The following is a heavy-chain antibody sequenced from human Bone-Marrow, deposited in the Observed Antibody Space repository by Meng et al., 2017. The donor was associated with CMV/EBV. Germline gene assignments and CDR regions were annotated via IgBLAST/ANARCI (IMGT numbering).Heavy chain of an antibody. J-gene: IGHJ4*02. CDR3: ARERDGYPNDY. D-gene: IGHD5-24*01. CDR2: MNPNSGNT. V-gene: IGHV1-8*01. Sequence: ALVKVSCKASGYTFTSYDINWVRQATGQGLEWMGWMNPNSGNTGYAQKFQGRVTMTRNTSISTAYMELNSLRSEDTAVYYCARERDGYPNDYWGQGTLVTVSS. CDR1: GYTFTSYD.